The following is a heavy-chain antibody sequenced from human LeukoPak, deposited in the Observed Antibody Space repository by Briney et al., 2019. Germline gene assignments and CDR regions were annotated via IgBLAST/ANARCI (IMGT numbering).Heavy chain of an antibody. CDR2: ISGSGGST. Sequence: GGSLRLSCAASGFTFSSYAMSWVRQAPGKGLEWVSAISGSGGSTYYADSVKGRFTISRDNSKNTLYLQMNSLRAEDTAVYYCAKREQKVVGTAIPFAEYFQHWGQGTLVTVSS. CDR1: GFTFSSYA. D-gene: IGHD2-21*02. V-gene: IGHV3-23*01. J-gene: IGHJ1*01. CDR3: AKREQKVVGTAIPFAEYFQH.